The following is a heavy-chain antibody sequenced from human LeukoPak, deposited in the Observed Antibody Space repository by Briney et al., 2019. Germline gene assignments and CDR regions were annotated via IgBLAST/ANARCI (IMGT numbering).Heavy chain of an antibody. V-gene: IGHV1-2*02. CDR3: ARYCRNKAVAGTCY. J-gene: IGHJ4*02. D-gene: IGHD6-19*01. CDR1: GYSFTGYY. Sequence: ASVKVSCKASGYSFTGYYIHWVRQAPGQGPEWMGWINPDSAGAHYAQKFQGRVTIAKDTSMSTAYMELSSLGSDDTAVYYCARYCRNKAVAGTCYWGQGTLVTVSS. CDR2: INPDSAGA.